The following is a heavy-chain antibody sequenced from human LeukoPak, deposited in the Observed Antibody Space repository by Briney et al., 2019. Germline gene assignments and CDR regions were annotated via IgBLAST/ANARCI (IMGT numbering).Heavy chain of an antibody. J-gene: IGHJ4*02. D-gene: IGHD1-26*01. CDR1: GFTFSRYA. Sequence: PGGSLRLSCVASGFTFSRYAMHWVRQAPGKGLEWVSDIFSDRSDKFYADSVRGRFTISRDDSKNTLYLQISSLRVEDTALYYCARGNADRNMGNAFDYWGQGTLVTVSS. V-gene: IGHV3-30*04. CDR3: ARGNADRNMGNAFDY. CDR2: IFSDRSDK.